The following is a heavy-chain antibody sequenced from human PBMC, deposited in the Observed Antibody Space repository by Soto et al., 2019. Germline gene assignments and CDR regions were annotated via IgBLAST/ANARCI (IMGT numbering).Heavy chain of an antibody. J-gene: IGHJ3*02. CDR1: GYTFTSYD. CDR3: ARGINYYDSGDDAFDI. CDR2: MNPNSGNT. V-gene: IGHV1-8*01. D-gene: IGHD3-10*01. Sequence: QVQLVQSGAEVKKPGASVKVSCKASGYTFTSYDINWVRQATGQGLEWMGWMNPNSGNTGYAQKFQGRVTMTRNTSISTAYMELISLRSEDTAVYYCARGINYYDSGDDAFDIWGHGTMVTVSS.